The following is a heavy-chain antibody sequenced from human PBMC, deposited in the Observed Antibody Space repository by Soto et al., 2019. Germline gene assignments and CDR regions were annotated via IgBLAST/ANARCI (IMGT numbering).Heavy chain of an antibody. CDR1: GFTFSSYA. J-gene: IGHJ4*02. CDR2: ISSNGGST. Sequence: GGSLRLSCSASGFTFSSYAMHWVRQAPGKGLEYVSAISSNGGSTYYADSVKGRFTISRDNSKNTLYLQMSSLRAEDTAVYYCVPIRYFDWLLWPPSFDYWGQGTLVT. D-gene: IGHD3-9*01. V-gene: IGHV3-64D*06. CDR3: VPIRYFDWLLWPPSFDY.